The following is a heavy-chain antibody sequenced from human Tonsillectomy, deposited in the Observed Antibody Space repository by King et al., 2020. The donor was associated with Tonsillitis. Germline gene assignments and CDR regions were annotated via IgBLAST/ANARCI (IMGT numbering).Heavy chain of an antibody. Sequence: QLQLQESGPGLVKPSETLSLTCTVSGGSISISGYYWAWIRQPPGKGLEWIGNIYYSGSTYYNPSFKSRVTISVDTSKNQFFLRLSSVTASDTAVYYCARSEVNHHYDFWSSARSLNWLDPWGQGTLVSVSS. D-gene: IGHD3-3*01. CDR2: IYYSGST. V-gene: IGHV4-39*01. CDR1: GGSISISGYY. CDR3: ARSEVNHHYDFWSSARSLNWLDP. J-gene: IGHJ5*02.